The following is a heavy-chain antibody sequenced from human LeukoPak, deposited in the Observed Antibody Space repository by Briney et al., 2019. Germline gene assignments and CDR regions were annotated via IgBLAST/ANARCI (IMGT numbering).Heavy chain of an antibody. J-gene: IGHJ4*02. Sequence: ASVKVSRKALGYTSREYHIHWVRQAPGQGLEWMGWINPNSGDTTYAQEFQGRVTMTRDTSISTAYIELSSLRSDDTAVYYCTREDYWGLGTLVTVSS. CDR2: INPNSGDT. CDR3: TREDY. CDR1: GYTSREYH. V-gene: IGHV1-2*02.